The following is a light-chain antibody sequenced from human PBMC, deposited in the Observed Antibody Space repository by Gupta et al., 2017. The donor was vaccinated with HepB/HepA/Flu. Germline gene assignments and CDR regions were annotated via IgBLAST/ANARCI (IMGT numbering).Light chain of an antibody. V-gene: IGKV3-20*01. Sequence: EIVLTQSPDTLSLSPGERVTISCRASQSVSNSYLAWYQHKPGQAPRLLIYGTSIRATGIPDRFSGSGSGTDFTLSISRLEPEDFAVYFCHLYGASPRTFGQGTKVEIK. J-gene: IGKJ1*01. CDR3: HLYGASPRT. CDR1: QSVSNSY. CDR2: GTS.